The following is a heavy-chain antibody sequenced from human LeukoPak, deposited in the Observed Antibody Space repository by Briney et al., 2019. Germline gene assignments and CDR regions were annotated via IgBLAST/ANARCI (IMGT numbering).Heavy chain of an antibody. Sequence: ASVKVSCKVSGYTLTELSMHWVRQAPGKGLEWMGGFDPEDGETIYAQKFQGRVTMTRDTSISTAYMELSRLRSDDTAVYYCARGLTGTQGGWGQGTLVTVSS. CDR1: GYTLTELS. CDR2: FDPEDGET. V-gene: IGHV1-24*01. D-gene: IGHD1/OR15-1a*01. CDR3: ARGLTGTQGG. J-gene: IGHJ4*02.